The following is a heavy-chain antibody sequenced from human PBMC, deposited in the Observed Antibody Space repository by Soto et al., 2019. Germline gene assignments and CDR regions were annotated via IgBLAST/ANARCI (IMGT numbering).Heavy chain of an antibody. CDR1: GGSFSGYY. V-gene: IGHV4-34*01. CDR2: INHSGSI. J-gene: IGHJ5*02. D-gene: IGHD6-6*01. Sequence: PSETLSLTCAVYGGSFSGYYWSWIRQPPGKGPEWIGEINHSGSINYNPPLKSRVTISVDTSKNQFSLKLSSVTAADTAVYYCARARSPIAARPNWFDPWGQGTPVPVSP. CDR3: ARARSPIAARPNWFDP.